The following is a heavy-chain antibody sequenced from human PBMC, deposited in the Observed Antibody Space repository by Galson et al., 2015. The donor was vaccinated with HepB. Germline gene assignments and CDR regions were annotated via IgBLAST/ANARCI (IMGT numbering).Heavy chain of an antibody. Sequence: SLRLSCAASGFTFSSYSMNWVRQAPGKGLEWVSSISSSGTQIDYADSVRGRFTISRDNAKNSVFLQINSLRAEDTAVYFCARDAGRVAVAKEGAFDIWGQGTMV. D-gene: IGHD6-19*01. CDR3: ARDAGRVAVAKEGAFDI. CDR1: GFTFSSYS. J-gene: IGHJ3*02. V-gene: IGHV3-21*01. CDR2: ISSSGTQI.